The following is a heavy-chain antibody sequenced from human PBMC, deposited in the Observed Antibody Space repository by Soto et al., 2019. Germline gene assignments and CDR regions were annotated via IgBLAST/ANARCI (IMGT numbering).Heavy chain of an antibody. CDR1: GGTFSSYT. D-gene: IGHD3-10*01. CDR2: IIPILGIA. Sequence: QVQLVQSGAEVKKPGSSVKVSCKASGGTFSSYTISWVRQAPGQGLEWMGRIIPILGIANYAQKFQGRVTITADKSTSTAYMELSSLRSEDTAVYYCARGAALLWFGGAFDYWGQGTLVTVSS. J-gene: IGHJ4*02. V-gene: IGHV1-69*02. CDR3: ARGAALLWFGGAFDY.